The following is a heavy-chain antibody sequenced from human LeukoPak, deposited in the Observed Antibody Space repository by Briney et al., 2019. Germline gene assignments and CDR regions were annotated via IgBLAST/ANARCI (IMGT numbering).Heavy chain of an antibody. V-gene: IGHV4-4*07. Sequence: SETLSLTCTVAGGSISSYYWRWLRQPAGKGREGVGRIYTSDRTNDNPSLKSRVTMSVDASKNQFSLKLNSVTAADTAVYYCAREPNSSSWRALDYWGQGTLVTVSS. J-gene: IGHJ4*02. CDR1: GGSISSYY. CDR3: AREPNSSSWRALDY. D-gene: IGHD6-13*01. CDR2: IYTSDRT.